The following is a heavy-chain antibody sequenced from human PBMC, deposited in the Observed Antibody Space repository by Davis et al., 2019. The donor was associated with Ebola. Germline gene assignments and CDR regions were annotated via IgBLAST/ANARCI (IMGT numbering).Heavy chain of an antibody. V-gene: IGHV3-72*01. D-gene: IGHD2-8*02. CDR3: VRDGGVRWNFVQYFDL. Sequence: GGSLRLSCAASGFTFSDHYMDWVRQAPGKGLEWVGRIRNKVYSYATEYAASVKGRFAFSRDDSKNSLYLQMNSLRVEDTAFYHCVRDGGVRWNFVQYFDLWGRGTLVTVSS. J-gene: IGHJ2*01. CDR2: IRNKVYSYAT. CDR1: GFTFSDHY.